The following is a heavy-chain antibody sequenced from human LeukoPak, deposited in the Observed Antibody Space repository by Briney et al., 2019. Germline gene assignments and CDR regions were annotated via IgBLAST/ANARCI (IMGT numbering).Heavy chain of an antibody. Sequence: GASVKVSCKASGYTFTSYDINWVRQATGQGLEWMGWMNPNSGNTGYAQKFQGRVTITRNTSISTAYMELSSLRSEDTAVYYCARAEVTTWAYYYYYYMDVWGKGTTVTVSS. D-gene: IGHD4-17*01. J-gene: IGHJ6*03. CDR3: ARAEVTTWAYYYYYYMDV. CDR2: MNPNSGNT. CDR1: GYTFTSYD. V-gene: IGHV1-8*03.